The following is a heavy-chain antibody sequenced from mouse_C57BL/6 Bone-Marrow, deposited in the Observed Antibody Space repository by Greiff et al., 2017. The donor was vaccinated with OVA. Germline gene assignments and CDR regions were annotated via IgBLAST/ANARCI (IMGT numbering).Heavy chain of an antibody. CDR3: AKKNYYYGSSSYAMDY. V-gene: IGHV5-17*01. CDR1: GFTFSDYG. Sequence: EVQLVESGGGLVKPGGSLKLSCAASGFTFSDYGMHWVRQAPEKGLEWVAYISSGSSTIYDADTVKGRFTISRDNAKNTLFLQMTSLRSEATAMYYCAKKNYYYGSSSYAMDYWGQGASVTVSS. D-gene: IGHD1-1*01. CDR2: ISSGSSTI. J-gene: IGHJ4*01.